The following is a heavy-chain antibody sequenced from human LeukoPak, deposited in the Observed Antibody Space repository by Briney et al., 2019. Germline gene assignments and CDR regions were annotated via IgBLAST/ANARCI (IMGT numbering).Heavy chain of an antibody. CDR3: ARERDYDFWSGYLHYFDY. D-gene: IGHD3-3*01. Sequence: PSGTLSLTCAVSGGSISSSNWWSWVRQPPGKGLEWIGEIYHSGSTNYNPSLKSRVTISVDKSKNQFSLKLSSVTAADTAVYYCARERDYDFWSGYLHYFDYWGQGTLVTVSS. J-gene: IGHJ4*02. CDR2: IYHSGST. CDR1: GGSISSSNW. V-gene: IGHV4-4*02.